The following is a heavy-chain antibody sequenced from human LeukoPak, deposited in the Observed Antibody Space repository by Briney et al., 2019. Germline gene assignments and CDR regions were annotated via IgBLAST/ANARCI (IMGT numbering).Heavy chain of an antibody. CDR2: ISGSGGST. J-gene: IGHJ4*02. V-gene: IGHV3-23*01. Sequence: PGGSLRLSCAASGFTFSSYAMSWVRQAPGKGLEWVSGISGSGGSTCYADSVKGRFTISRDNSKNTLYLQMNSLRAEDTAVYYCAKPLYYYDSSGPSDYWGQGTLVTVSS. D-gene: IGHD3-22*01. CDR3: AKPLYYYDSSGPSDY. CDR1: GFTFSSYA.